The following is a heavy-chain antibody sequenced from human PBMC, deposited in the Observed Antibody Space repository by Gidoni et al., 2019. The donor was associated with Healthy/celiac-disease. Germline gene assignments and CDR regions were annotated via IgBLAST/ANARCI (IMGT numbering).Heavy chain of an antibody. V-gene: IGHV3-30-3*01. J-gene: IGHJ3*02. CDR3: ARTPLYRDAFDI. Sequence: VQLVESGGGGGQPGRSRRLSCAASGFHFSSYASHWVRQAPGKGLAVVAVISHDGSNNYYAVSVKGRFSISRDNSKSTLYLQMNSLRAEDTAVYCCARTPLYRDAFDIWGQGTMVTVSA. CDR2: ISHDGSNN. CDR1: GFHFSSYA.